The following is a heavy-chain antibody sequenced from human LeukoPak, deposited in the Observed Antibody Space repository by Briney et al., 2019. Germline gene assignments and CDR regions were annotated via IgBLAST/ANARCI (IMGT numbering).Heavy chain of an antibody. J-gene: IGHJ4*02. V-gene: IGHV3-21*03. Sequence: GGSLRLSCAASGFAFNTYSMNWVRQAPGKGLEWVSFIFSSSTYIYYTDSVKGRFTISIDNARNSLYLQMDNLRAEDTGVYYCARDFYDGFALDYWGQGTLVTVSS. CDR2: IFSSSTYI. D-gene: IGHD2/OR15-2a*01. CDR1: GFAFNTYS. CDR3: ARDFYDGFALDY.